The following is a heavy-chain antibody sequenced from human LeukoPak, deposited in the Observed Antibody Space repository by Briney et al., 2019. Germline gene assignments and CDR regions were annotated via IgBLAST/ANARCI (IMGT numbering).Heavy chain of an antibody. J-gene: IGHJ6*03. V-gene: IGHV3-23*01. CDR2: IIDNGDTT. CDR3: AKLGGQEIYNYYVGV. Sequence: GGSLRLSCAASGFTFSSYAMSWVRQAPGKGLEWVSGIIDNGDTTYHANSVKGRFTISRDNSKNTLYLQMHSLRAEDTAVYYCAKLGGQEIYNYYVGVWGKGTTVAVSS. D-gene: IGHD3-16*01. CDR1: GFTFSSYA.